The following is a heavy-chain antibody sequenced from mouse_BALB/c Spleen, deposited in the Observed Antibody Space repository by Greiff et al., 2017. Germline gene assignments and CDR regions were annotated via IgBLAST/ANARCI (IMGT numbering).Heavy chain of an antibody. V-gene: IGHV5-12-1*01. CDR2: ISSGGGST. CDR1: GFAFSSYD. CDR3: ARHGDSFAY. Sequence: EGKLVESGGGLVKPGGSLKLSCAASGFAFSSYDMSWVRQTPEKRLEWVAYISSGGGSTYYPDTVKGRFTISRDNAKNTLYLQMSSLKSEDTAMYYCARHGDSFAYWGQGTLVTVSA. J-gene: IGHJ3*01.